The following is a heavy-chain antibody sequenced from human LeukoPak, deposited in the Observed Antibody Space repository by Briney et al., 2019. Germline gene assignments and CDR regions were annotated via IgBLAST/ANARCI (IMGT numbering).Heavy chain of an antibody. J-gene: IGHJ4*02. CDR3: ARDIVGATPDDY. CDR1: GYTFTSYD. V-gene: IGHV1-8*01. D-gene: IGHD1-26*01. Sequence: GASVKVSCKASGYTFTSYDINWVRLATGQGLEWMGWMNPNSGNTGYAQKFQGRVTMTRNTSISTAYMELSSLRSEDTAVYYCARDIVGATPDDYWGQGTLVTVSS. CDR2: MNPNSGNT.